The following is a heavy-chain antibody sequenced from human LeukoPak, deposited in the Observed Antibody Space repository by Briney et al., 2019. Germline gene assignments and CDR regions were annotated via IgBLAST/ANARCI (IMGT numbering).Heavy chain of an antibody. D-gene: IGHD5-24*01. CDR2: ITYGESNK. Sequence: PGRSLTLSCAASGFTFNSYGMHWVRQAPGKGLEWVAYITYGESNKYYADSVKRRFTNFRDNSKNTLYLQMNSLRAEDTAVYYCAKDGRDGYNLVDYWGQGTLVTVFS. CDR1: GFTFNSYG. CDR3: AKDGRDGYNLVDY. J-gene: IGHJ4*02. V-gene: IGHV3-30*18.